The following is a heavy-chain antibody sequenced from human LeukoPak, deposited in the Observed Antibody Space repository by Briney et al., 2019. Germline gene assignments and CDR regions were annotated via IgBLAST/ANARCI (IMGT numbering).Heavy chain of an antibody. CDR3: SRESGAFCPFGY. J-gene: IGHJ4*02. CDR1: GGSISGTNW. V-gene: IGHV4-4*02. Sequence: SGTLSLTCCVSGGSISGTNWWSWVRQPPEQLLEWIGEISLAGQTNYNPSLNGRVTMSLDKSSNQLSLNLTSVTAADTATYYCSRESGAFCPFGYWGQGTLVIVSS. D-gene: IGHD1-26*01. CDR2: ISLAGQT.